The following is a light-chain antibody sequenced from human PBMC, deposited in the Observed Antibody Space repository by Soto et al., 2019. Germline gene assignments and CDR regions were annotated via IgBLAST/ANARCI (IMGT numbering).Light chain of an antibody. CDR1: SSDVGAYNY. CDR3: ISYTSRRVYV. V-gene: IGLV2-14*01. J-gene: IGLJ1*01. CDR2: EVS. Sequence: QSVMTQPASVSGSPGQSITISCTGTSSDVGAYNYVAWYQHHPGIAPKLMLSEVSSRPSGVSNLFSGSKSDNTASLTISGLQAEDEADYYCISYTSRRVYVFGTGTKVTVL.